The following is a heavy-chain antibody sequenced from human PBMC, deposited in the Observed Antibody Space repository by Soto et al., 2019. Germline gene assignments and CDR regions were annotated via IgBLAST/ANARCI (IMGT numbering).Heavy chain of an antibody. CDR3: SRVAAVAGHYYFDY. D-gene: IGHD6-19*01. J-gene: IGHJ4*02. CDR1: GYTFTSYG. V-gene: IGHV1-18*01. CDR2: ISAYNGNT. Sequence: QVQLVQSGAEVKKPGASVKVSCKASGYTFTSYGISWVRQAPGQGLEWMGWISAYNGNTNYAQKLQGRVTMTTDTSPSTAYMELRSLRPEDTAVYYCSRVAAVAGHYYFDYWGQGTLVTVSS.